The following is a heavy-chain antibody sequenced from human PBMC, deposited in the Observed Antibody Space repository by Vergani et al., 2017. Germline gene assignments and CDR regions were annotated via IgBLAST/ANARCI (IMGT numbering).Heavy chain of an antibody. CDR3: ARDIVVVVGSNWFDP. CDR2: INPNSGGT. D-gene: IGHD2-15*01. J-gene: IGHJ5*02. Sequence: QVQLVQSGAEVKKPGASVKVSCKASGYTFTGYYMHWVRQAPGQGLEWMGWINPNSGGTNYAQKFQGRVTMTRDTSISTAYMELSRLRSDDTAVYYCARDIVVVVGSNWFDPWGQGTLVTVSS. V-gene: IGHV1-2*02. CDR1: GYTFTGYY.